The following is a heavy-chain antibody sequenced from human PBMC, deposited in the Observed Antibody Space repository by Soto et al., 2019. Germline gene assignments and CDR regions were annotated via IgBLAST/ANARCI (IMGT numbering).Heavy chain of an antibody. J-gene: IGHJ5*02. V-gene: IGHV4-59*01. D-gene: IGHD2-15*01. CDR1: GGSISSYY. CDR2: IYYSGST. CDR3: ARDKIGYCSGGGCYSKWFDP. Sequence: SETLSLTCTVSGGSISSYYWSWIRQPPGKGLELIGYIYYSGSTNYNPSLKSRVTIPIETSKNQFSLKLSSVNAAVTAVYYCARDKIGYCSGGGCYSKWFDPWGQGTLVTVSS.